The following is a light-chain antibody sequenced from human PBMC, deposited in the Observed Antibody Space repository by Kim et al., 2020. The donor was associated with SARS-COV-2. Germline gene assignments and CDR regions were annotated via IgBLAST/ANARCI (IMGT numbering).Light chain of an antibody. CDR1: KLGDKY. Sequence: VSPGQPASITCSGDKLGDKYACWYQQKPGKSPVLVIYQDSKRPSGIPERFSGSNSGNTATLTISGTQAMDEADYYCQAWDSSTGVFGGGTQLTVL. CDR3: QAWDSSTGV. CDR2: QDS. V-gene: IGLV3-1*01. J-gene: IGLJ2*01.